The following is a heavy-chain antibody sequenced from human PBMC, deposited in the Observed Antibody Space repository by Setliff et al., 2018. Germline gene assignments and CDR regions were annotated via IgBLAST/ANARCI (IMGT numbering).Heavy chain of an antibody. CDR1: GFTFSNYA. CDR3: AKVLGGYSYGFCDY. Sequence: GESLKISCAASGFTFSNYAMSWVRQAPGKGLEWVSSISGTGGRTYYSDSVRGRFTISRDNSKNTLYLQMNSLRAEDTALYYCAKVLGGYSYGFCDYWGQGTLVTVSS. V-gene: IGHV3-23*01. D-gene: IGHD5-18*01. J-gene: IGHJ4*02. CDR2: ISGTGGRT.